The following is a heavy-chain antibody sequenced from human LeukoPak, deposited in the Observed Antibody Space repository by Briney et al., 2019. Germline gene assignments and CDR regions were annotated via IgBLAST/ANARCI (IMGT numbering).Heavy chain of an antibody. J-gene: IGHJ4*02. D-gene: IGHD3-3*01. CDR3: AKGASVLRFLEFLPLEYFDY. CDR1: GFTFGTFW. Sequence: GGSLRLSCAASGFTFGTFWMHWVRQAPGKGLVWLARINTDGSGTSYADSVKGRFTISRDNAKDTVFLQMHGLRAEDTAVYYCAKGASVLRFLEFLPLEYFDYWGQGTLVTVSS. CDR2: INTDGSGT. V-gene: IGHV3-74*01.